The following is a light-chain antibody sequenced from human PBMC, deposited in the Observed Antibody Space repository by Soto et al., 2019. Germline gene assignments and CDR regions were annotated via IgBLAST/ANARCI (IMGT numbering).Light chain of an antibody. J-gene: IGKJ4*01. V-gene: IGKV3D-11*01. CDR3: QQRNSWPLT. Sequence: VLTQSPDTLSLSPGERATLSCRASQGVGKFLVWYQQKPGLSPSLVIYEASKRATDIPVRFSGSGSGTAFTLTINRLEPEDVGFYYCQQRNSWPLTFGGGTKVELK. CDR1: QGVGKF. CDR2: EAS.